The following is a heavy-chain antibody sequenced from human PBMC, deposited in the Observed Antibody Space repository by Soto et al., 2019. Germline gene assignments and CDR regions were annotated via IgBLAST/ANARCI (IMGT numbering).Heavy chain of an antibody. D-gene: IGHD2-2*01. CDR2: IYPGDSYT. V-gene: IGHV5-51*01. CDR3: ARLGYCDSSTCLSWLDP. J-gene: IGHJ5*02. CDR1: GGNITSYG. Sequence: ESLHISWNGSGGNITSYGIGWVRQMPGRGLEWMGIIYPGDSYTKYSPSFQGQVTISADKSINTAYLQWSSLKASDTAMYYCARLGYCDSSTCLSWLDPWGKGTLVTVSS.